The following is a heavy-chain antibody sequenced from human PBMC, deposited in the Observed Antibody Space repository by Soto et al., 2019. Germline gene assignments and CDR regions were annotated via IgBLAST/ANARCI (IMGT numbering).Heavy chain of an antibody. CDR3: AKDPGITYYYDSSGYSFDY. J-gene: IGHJ4*02. CDR2: ISGSGGST. V-gene: IGHV3-23*01. D-gene: IGHD3-22*01. Sequence: GSLRLSCAASGFTFSSYAMSWVRQAPGKGLEWVSAISGSGGSTYYADSVKGRFTISRDNSKNTLYLQMNSLRAEDTAVYYYAKDPGITYYYDSSGYSFDYWGQGTLVTVSS. CDR1: GFTFSSYA.